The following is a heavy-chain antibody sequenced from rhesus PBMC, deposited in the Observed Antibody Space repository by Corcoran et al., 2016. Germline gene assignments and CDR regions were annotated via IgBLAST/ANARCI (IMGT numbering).Heavy chain of an antibody. J-gene: IGHJ6*01. CDR1: GFTFSSYG. CDR2: IKSGWGNT. Sequence: EVQLVETGGGLVQPGGSLKLSCAASGFTFSSYGMSWVRQAPGKGVEWVSAIKSGWGNTYYADSVKSRFSISRDHSKNAPSLQMISLRAEDTAVYCCAKSRGSYYGLDSWGQGVVVTVSS. V-gene: IGHV3S5*01. CDR3: AKSRGSYYGLDS.